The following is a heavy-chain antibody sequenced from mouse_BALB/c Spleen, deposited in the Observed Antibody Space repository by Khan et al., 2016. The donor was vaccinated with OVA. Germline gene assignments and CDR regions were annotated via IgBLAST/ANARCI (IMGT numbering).Heavy chain of an antibody. CDR3: SRRSLRWDFDY. V-gene: IGHV1-7*01. D-gene: IGHD1-1*01. CDR1: GYTFINYW. CDR2: INPTTGYT. J-gene: IGHJ2*01. Sequence: VQLQQSGAELAKPGASVKMSCKASGYTFINYWMNWVKQRPGQGLEWIGYINPTTGYTEYNQKFKDKATLTADKSSSTAHMQLSSLTSEDAAVYYCSRRSLRWDFDYWGQGTTLTVSS.